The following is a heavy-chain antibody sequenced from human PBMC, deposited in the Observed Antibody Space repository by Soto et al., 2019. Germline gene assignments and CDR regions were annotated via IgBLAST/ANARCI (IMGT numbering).Heavy chain of an antibody. CDR2: INAGNGNT. CDR3: ARNQGYCSGGSCYRGYDAFDI. D-gene: IGHD2-15*01. Sequence: ASVKVSCKASGYTFTSYAMHWVRQAPGQRLEWMGWINAGNGNTKYSQKFQGRVTITRDTSASTAYMELSSLRSEDTAVYYCARNQGYCSGGSCYRGYDAFDIWGQGTMVTVSS. V-gene: IGHV1-3*01. J-gene: IGHJ3*02. CDR1: GYTFTSYA.